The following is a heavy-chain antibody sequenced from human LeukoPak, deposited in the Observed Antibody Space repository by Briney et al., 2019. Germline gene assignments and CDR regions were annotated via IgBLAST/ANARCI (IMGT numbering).Heavy chain of an antibody. CDR1: GFTFSSYG. D-gene: IGHD3-22*01. CDR3: AEDFEEGHDSSGYYDY. CDR2: IRYDGSNK. V-gene: IGHV3-30*02. J-gene: IGHJ4*02. Sequence: PGRSLRLSCAASGFTFSSYGMHWVRQAPGKGLEWVAFIRYDGSNKYYADSVKGRFTISRDNSKNTLYLQMNSLRAEDTAVYYCAEDFEEGHDSSGYYDYWGQGSLVTVSS.